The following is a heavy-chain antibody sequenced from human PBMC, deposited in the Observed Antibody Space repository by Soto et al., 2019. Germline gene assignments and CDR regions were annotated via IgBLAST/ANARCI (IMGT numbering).Heavy chain of an antibody. J-gene: IGHJ4*02. V-gene: IGHV1-69*13. D-gene: IGHD6-19*01. Sequence: ASVKVSCKASGGTFSSYAISWVRQAPGQGLEWMGGIIPIFGTANYAQKFQGRVTITADESTSTAYMELSSLRSEDTAVYYCARCPPGYSSGWYFDYWGQGTLVTVSS. CDR3: ARCPPGYSSGWYFDY. CDR2: IIPIFGTA. CDR1: GGTFSSYA.